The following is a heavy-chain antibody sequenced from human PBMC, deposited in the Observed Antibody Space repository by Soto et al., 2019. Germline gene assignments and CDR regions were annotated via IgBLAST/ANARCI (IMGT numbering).Heavy chain of an antibody. CDR1: GYSISSGYY. Sequence: PSETLSLTCAVSGYSISSGYYWGWIRQPTGKGLEGIGSIYHSGSTYYNPSLKSRVTISVDTSKNQFSLKLSSVTAADTAVYYCARVDYDIWGGMDVCGQGTTVTVSS. J-gene: IGHJ6*02. D-gene: IGHD3-9*01. CDR3: ARVDYDIWGGMDV. CDR2: IYHSGST. V-gene: IGHV4-38-2*01.